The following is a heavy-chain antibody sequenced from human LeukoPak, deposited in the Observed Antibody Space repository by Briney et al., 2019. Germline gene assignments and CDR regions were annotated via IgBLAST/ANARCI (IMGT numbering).Heavy chain of an antibody. CDR2: ITSDGSDT. CDR1: GFIFSSYW. J-gene: IGHJ4*02. D-gene: IGHD3-10*01. CDR3: ANKPSVIIPYFDY. V-gene: IGHV3-74*03. Sequence: GGSLRLSCAASGFIFSSYWMHWVRQAPGKGLVWVSRITSDGSDTSYAGSVKGRFTISRDNAKNMLYLQMNSLRAEDTAVYYCANKPSVIIPYFDYWGQGTLVTVSS.